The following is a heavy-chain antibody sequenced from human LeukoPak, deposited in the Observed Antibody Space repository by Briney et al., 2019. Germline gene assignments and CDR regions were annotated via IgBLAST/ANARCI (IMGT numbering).Heavy chain of an antibody. CDR1: GFTLSSNG. Sequence: GRSLRLSCAASGFTLSSNGIHWLRQAPGKGLEWVAVAGSAGTNTYYSDSVKVRFTISRDNSKSTVYLQMNSLRDEDTAVYYCAGGYSYVYWGQGTLVTVSS. D-gene: IGHD5-18*01. V-gene: IGHV3-33*01. CDR3: AGGYSYVY. J-gene: IGHJ4*02. CDR2: AGSAGTNT.